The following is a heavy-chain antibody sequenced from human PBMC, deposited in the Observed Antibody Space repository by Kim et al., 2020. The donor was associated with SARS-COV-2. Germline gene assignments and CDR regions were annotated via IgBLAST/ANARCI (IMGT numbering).Heavy chain of an antibody. Sequence: SETLCLTCTVSGGSMNSYYWSWIRQPPGKGLEWMGYIYYSGSTNYNPSLKSRVTISVDTSKNQFSLKLSSVTAADTAVYYCARRGSVGATYIDYCGQGTLVTVSS. CDR1: GGSMNSYY. CDR2: IYYSGST. D-gene: IGHD1-26*01. CDR3: ARRGSVGATYIDY. V-gene: IGHV4-59*13. J-gene: IGHJ4*02.